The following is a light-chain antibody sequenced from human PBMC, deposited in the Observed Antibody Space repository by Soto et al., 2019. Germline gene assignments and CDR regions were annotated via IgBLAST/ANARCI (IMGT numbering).Light chain of an antibody. Sequence: QSALTQPASVSGSPGQSITISCTGTSSDVGGYNYVSWYQQNPGKAPKLGLYEFSNRPSGVSNRFSGSKSGNPASLTISGLQAEDEADYYCSSSTSSSIVYVFGTGTKLTVL. CDR3: SSSTSSSIVYV. CDR2: EFS. J-gene: IGLJ1*01. V-gene: IGLV2-14*01. CDR1: SSDVGGYNY.